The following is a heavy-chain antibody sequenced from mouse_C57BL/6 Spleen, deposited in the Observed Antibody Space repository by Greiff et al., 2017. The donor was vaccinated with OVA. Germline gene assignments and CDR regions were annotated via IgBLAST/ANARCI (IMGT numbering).Heavy chain of an antibody. D-gene: IGHD2-4*01. V-gene: IGHV5-12*01. J-gene: IGHJ1*03. CDR1: GFTFSDYY. CDR3: ARRDYDHWYFDV. Sequence: EVQVVESGGGLVQPGGSLKLSCAASGFTFSDYYMYWVRQTPEKRLEWVAYISNGGGSTYYPDTVKGRFTISRDNAKNTLYLQMSRLKSEDTAMYYCARRDYDHWYFDVWGTGTTVTVSS. CDR2: ISNGGGST.